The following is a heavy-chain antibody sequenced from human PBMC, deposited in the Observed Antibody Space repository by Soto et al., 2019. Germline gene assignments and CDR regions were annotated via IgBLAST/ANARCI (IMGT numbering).Heavy chain of an antibody. CDR3: ARDSGYEGAWYFDY. D-gene: IGHD5-12*01. CDR2: ISSNGGST. CDR1: GFTFSSYA. Sequence: GESLKISCAASGFTFSSYAMHWVRQAPGKGLEYVSAISSNGGSTYYANSVKGRFTISRDNSKNTLYLQMGSLRAEDMAVYYCARDSGYEGAWYFDYWGQGTLVTVSS. V-gene: IGHV3-64*01. J-gene: IGHJ4*02.